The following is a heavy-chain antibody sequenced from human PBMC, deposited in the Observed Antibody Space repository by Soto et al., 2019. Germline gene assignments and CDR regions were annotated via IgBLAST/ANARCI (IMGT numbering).Heavy chain of an antibody. CDR1: GYAISRVSYY. Sequence: QVQLQESGPGRVRPSQSLSLICDVSGYAISRVSYYWSWLRQVPGKGLEWIGSIDYSGYTFYNPSLESRVTISVDPSKYQFFMSGSIVTAADTALCDCARDGGSLNWSVDLWGRGTLVTVSS. CDR3: ARDGGSLNWSVDL. D-gene: IGHD2-15*01. J-gene: IGHJ2*01. V-gene: IGHV4-31*11. CDR2: IDYSGYT.